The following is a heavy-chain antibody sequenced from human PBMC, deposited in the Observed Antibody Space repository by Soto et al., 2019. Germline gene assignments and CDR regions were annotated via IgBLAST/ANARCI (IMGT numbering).Heavy chain of an antibody. D-gene: IGHD3-3*01. CDR2: IYWEDDK. CDR3: AHRVLRTVFGLVTTTAIYFDF. CDR1: GFSLTTSGVG. V-gene: IGHV2-5*02. Sequence: QITLNESGPTQVNPRQTLTLTCTFSGFSLTTSGVGVGWIRQSPGKAPEWLALIYWEDDKRYSPSVKCRLTINKDTSNNPVVLTMGDLEPADTATYYCAHRVLRTVFGLVTTTAIYFDFWGQGPPVAVSS. J-gene: IGHJ4*02.